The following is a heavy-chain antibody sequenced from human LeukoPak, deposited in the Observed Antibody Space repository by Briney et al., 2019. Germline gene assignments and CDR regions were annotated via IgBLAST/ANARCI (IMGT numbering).Heavy chain of an antibody. V-gene: IGHV3-48*01. D-gene: IGHD1-26*01. CDR2: ISSSSSTI. J-gene: IGHJ6*03. CDR3: ARKGAGHYYYYMDV. Sequence: PGGSLRLSCAASGFTFSSYSMNWVRQAPGKGLEWVSYISSSSSTIYYADSVKGRFTISRDNAKNSLYLQMNSLRAEDTAVYYCARKGAGHYYYYMDVWGKGTTVTVSS. CDR1: GFTFSSYS.